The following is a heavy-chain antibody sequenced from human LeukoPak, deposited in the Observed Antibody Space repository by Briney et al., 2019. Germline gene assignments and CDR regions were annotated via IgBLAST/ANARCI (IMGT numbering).Heavy chain of an antibody. CDR3: ARDAPYSSGWGYYYYYMDV. Sequence: PGGSLRLSCAASAFTFSSYWMSWVRQAPGKGLEWVANIKQDGSEKYYVDSVKGRFTISRDNAKNSLHLQMNSLRAEDTAVYYCARDAPYSSGWGYYYYYMDVWGKGTTVTVSS. CDR2: IKQDGSEK. CDR1: AFTFSSYW. J-gene: IGHJ6*03. V-gene: IGHV3-7*01. D-gene: IGHD6-19*01.